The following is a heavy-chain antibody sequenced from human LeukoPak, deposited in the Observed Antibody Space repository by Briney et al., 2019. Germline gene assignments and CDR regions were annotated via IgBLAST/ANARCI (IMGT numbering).Heavy chain of an antibody. V-gene: IGHV4-34*01. CDR1: GGSFSGYY. J-gene: IGHJ3*02. D-gene: IGHD3-3*01. CDR2: INHSGST. Sequence: SETLSLTCAVYGGSFSGYYWSWIRQPPGKELEWIGEINHSGSTNYNPSPKSRVTISVDTSKNQFSLKLSSVTAADTAVYYCARGGDDFWSGPNAFDIWGQGTMVTVSS. CDR3: ARGGDDFWSGPNAFDI.